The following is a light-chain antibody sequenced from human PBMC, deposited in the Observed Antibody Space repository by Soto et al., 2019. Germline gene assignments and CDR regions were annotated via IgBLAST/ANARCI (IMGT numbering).Light chain of an antibody. CDR2: DAS. CDR3: QQYGSSPYT. J-gene: IGKJ2*01. CDR1: QSVASNY. V-gene: IGKV3-20*01. Sequence: EIVLTQSPGTLSLSPGERVTLSCWASQSVASNYLAWFQRKPGQAPRLLLYDASSRATGVPDRFSGSGSGTDFTLTISRLEPEDFAVYYCQQYGSSPYTFGQGTKLEIK.